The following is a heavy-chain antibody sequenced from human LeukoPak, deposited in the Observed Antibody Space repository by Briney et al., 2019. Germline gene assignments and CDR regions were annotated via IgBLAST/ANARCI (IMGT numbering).Heavy chain of an antibody. CDR1: GFTFGNYA. CDR2: ISYDGSNK. CDR3: ARGDYYGSGSYSDY. Sequence: GGSLGLSCAASGFTFGNYAMHWVRQAPGKGLEWVAAISYDGSNKYHADSVKGRFTISRDNSKNTLYLQMNSLRVEDTAVYYCARGDYYGSGSYSDYWGQGTLVTVSS. D-gene: IGHD3-10*01. V-gene: IGHV3-30*04. J-gene: IGHJ4*02.